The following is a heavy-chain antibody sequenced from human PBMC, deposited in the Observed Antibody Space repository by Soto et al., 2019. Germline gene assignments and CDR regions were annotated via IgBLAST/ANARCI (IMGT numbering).Heavy chain of an antibody. CDR2: LSKDGANE. CDR3: AKDPSTGGADY. D-gene: IGHD2-15*01. Sequence: PGGSLGLSCTASGFILSEYAMNWVRHTPGAGLEWVSTLSKDGANEHYVDSVKGRFTISRDDAKNTLYLQMNSLRAEDTAMYYCAKDPSTGGADYWGQGTQVTVSS. V-gene: IGHV3-23*01. J-gene: IGHJ4*02. CDR1: GFILSEYA.